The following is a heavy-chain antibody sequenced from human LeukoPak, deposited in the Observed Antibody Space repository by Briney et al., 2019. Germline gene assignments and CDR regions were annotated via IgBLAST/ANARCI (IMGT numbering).Heavy chain of an antibody. CDR3: ARDPTMVRGVINYFDY. V-gene: IGHV3-48*01. CDR1: GFTLSSHS. J-gene: IGHJ4*01. Sequence: GGSLRLSCVVSGFTLSSHSMNWVRQAPGKGLEWVSYISSSSRTIYYADSVKGRFTISRDNARNSLFLQMNSLRAEDTAVYHCARDPTMVRGVINYFDYWGHGTLVTVSS. CDR2: ISSSSRTI. D-gene: IGHD3-10*01.